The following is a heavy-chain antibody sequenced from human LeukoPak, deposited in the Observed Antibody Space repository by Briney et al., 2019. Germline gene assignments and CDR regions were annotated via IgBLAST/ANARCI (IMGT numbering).Heavy chain of an antibody. J-gene: IGHJ4*02. CDR1: GGSFSGYY. CDR3: ARPNWNDLHFDS. CDR2: INHRGST. V-gene: IGHV4-34*01. D-gene: IGHD1-1*01. Sequence: SETLSLTCSVCGGSFSGYYGSWIRQPPGKGLEWIGEINHRGSTNYNPSLKSRVTISVDTPKNHFSLKLSSVTAAATAVYSCARPNWNDLHFDSWGQGPLVTVSS.